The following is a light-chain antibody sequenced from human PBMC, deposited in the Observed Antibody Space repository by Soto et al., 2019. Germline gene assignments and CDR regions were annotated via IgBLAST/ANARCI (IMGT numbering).Light chain of an antibody. CDR1: QSVSRN. V-gene: IGKV3-15*01. Sequence: EIVMTQSPATLSVTPGERATLSCRASQSVSRNLAWYQQRPGQAPRLLISGASTRATCIAARFSGSGSGTEFTLTISSLQSEDSALYYCQQYSNWPTFGQGTRLEIK. J-gene: IGKJ5*01. CDR3: QQYSNWPT. CDR2: GAS.